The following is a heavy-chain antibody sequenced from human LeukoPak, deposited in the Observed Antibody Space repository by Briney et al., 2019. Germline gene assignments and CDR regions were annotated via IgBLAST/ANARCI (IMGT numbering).Heavy chain of an antibody. CDR2: IKPDGSST. V-gene: IGHV3-74*01. CDR1: GFTFSRYW. Sequence: PGGSLRLTCAASGFTFSRYWMHWVRQAPGKGLVWVSRIKPDGSSTNYADSVKGRFTISRDNSKNTLYLQMSSLRAEDTAVYYCVRSGSYYTNYFDYWGQGTLVTVSS. CDR3: VRSGSYYTNYFDY. D-gene: IGHD3-10*01. J-gene: IGHJ4*02.